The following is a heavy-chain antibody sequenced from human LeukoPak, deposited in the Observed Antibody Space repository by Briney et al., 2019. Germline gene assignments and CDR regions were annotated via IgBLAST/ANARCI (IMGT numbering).Heavy chain of an antibody. J-gene: IGHJ4*02. D-gene: IGHD3-10*01. Sequence: SVKVSCKASGGTFSSYAIGWVRQAPGQGLEWMGGIIPIFGTANYAQKFQGRVTITADESTSTAYMELSSLRSEDTAVYYCAKVIGVGSGSYYSPFDYWGQGTLVTVSS. V-gene: IGHV1-69*01. CDR1: GGTFSSYA. CDR2: IIPIFGTA. CDR3: AKVIGVGSGSYYSPFDY.